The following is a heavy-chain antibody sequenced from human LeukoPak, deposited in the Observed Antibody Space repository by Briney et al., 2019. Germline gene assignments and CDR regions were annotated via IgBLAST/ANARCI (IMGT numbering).Heavy chain of an antibody. CDR3: AHTWVAIFGVVIPPGGHNWFDP. D-gene: IGHD3-3*01. Sequence: SGPTLVKPTQTLTLTCTFSGFSLSTSGVGVGWIRQPPGKALEWLALIYWDDDKRYSPSLKSRLTITKDTSKNQVVLTMTNMDPVDTATYYCAHTWVAIFGVVIPPGGHNWFDPWGQGTLVTVSS. V-gene: IGHV2-5*02. J-gene: IGHJ5*02. CDR2: IYWDDDK. CDR1: GFSLSTSGVG.